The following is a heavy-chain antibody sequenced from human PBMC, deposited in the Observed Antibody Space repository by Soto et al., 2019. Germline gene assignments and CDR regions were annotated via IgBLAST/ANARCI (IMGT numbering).Heavy chain of an antibody. CDR3: ARGTGTTTYYYYGMDV. D-gene: IGHD1-1*01. Sequence: GSLRLSCAASGFTFSSYSMNWVRQAPGKGLEWVSSISSSSYIYYADSVKGRFTISRDNAKNSLYLQMNSLRAEDTAVYYCARGTGTTTYYYYGMDVWGQGTTVTVSS. CDR2: ISSSSYI. V-gene: IGHV3-21*01. CDR1: GFTFSSYS. J-gene: IGHJ6*02.